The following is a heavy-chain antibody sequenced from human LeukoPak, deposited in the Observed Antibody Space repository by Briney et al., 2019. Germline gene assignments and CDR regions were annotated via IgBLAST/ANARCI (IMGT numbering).Heavy chain of an antibody. CDR2: ISYDGSNK. D-gene: IGHD6-6*01. CDR3: AREQGIAALRWFYYYYGMDV. Sequence: PGGSLRLSCAASGFTFSSYAMHWVRQAPGKGLEWVAVISYDGSNKYYADSVKGRFTISRDNSKNTLYLQMNSLGAEDTAVYYCAREQGIAALRWFYYYYGMDVWGQGTTVTVSS. CDR1: GFTFSSYA. V-gene: IGHV3-30*04. J-gene: IGHJ6*02.